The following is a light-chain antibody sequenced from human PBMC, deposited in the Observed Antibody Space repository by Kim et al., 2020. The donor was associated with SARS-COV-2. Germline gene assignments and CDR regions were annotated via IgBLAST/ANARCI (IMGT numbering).Light chain of an antibody. Sequence: SLSPGERATLSCSASQSISTNLAWFQQKPGQAPRVLIYGASARATGIPARFSGSGSGTEFTLTISNLQSEDFAVYYCQQYAYWRAFGQGTRLEIK. J-gene: IGKJ5*01. CDR2: GAS. CDR3: QQYAYWRA. V-gene: IGKV3-15*01. CDR1: QSISTN.